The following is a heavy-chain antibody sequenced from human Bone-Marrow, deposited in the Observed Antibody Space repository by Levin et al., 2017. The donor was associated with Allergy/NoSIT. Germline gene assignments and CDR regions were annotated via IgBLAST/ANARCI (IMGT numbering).Heavy chain of an antibody. D-gene: IGHD3-10*01. V-gene: IGHV3-74*01. CDR2: INSDGTST. J-gene: IGHJ3*02. CDR1: GFTFSTYW. CDR3: ARGFDTNAFDI. Sequence: GESLKISCAGSGFTFSTYWMHWVRQDPGKGLVWVSRINSDGTSTSYADSVKGRFTISRDNAKNTLYLQMNSLRAEDTAVYYCARGFDTNAFDIWGQGTMVTVSS.